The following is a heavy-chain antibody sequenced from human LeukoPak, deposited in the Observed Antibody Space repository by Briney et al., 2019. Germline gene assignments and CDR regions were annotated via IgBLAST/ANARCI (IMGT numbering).Heavy chain of an antibody. Sequence: SVKVSCKASGGTFSNYAISWVRQAPGQGLEWMGGIIPIFATANYAQKFQGRVTLTTDTSTSTAYMELRSLRSDDTAVYYCARDLSEDYFDYWGQGTLVTVSS. CDR2: IIPIFATA. CDR3: ARDLSEDYFDY. CDR1: GGTFSNYA. J-gene: IGHJ4*02. V-gene: IGHV1-69*05.